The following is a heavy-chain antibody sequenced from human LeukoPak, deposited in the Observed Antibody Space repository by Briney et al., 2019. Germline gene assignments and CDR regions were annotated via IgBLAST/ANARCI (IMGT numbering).Heavy chain of an antibody. CDR1: GFTFTTYW. Sequence: GGSLRLSCAASGFTFTTYWMSWVRQAQEKGLEWVANIKEDGSEIHYVDSVKGRFTISRDNAENSLCLQMDSLRAEDTAVYYCARSGSDFDYWGQGTLVTVSS. D-gene: IGHD1-26*01. J-gene: IGHJ4*02. CDR3: ARSGSDFDY. V-gene: IGHV3-7*01. CDR2: IKEDGSEI.